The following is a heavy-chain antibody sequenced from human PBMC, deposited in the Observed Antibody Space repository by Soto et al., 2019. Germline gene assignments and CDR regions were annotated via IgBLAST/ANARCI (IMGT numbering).Heavy chain of an antibody. J-gene: IGHJ5*02. Sequence: SETLSLTCSVSGVLISSDDYYWSWIRQPPGKGLEWIGYIYYTGSTYHNPSLKSRLTMSMDMSKNHLALQLRSVTAADTAVYFCARAQGAVILDLWGKGTLVTVSS. CDR1: GVLISSDDYY. CDR2: IYYTGST. CDR3: ARAQGAVILDL. D-gene: IGHD2-8*02. V-gene: IGHV4-30-4*01.